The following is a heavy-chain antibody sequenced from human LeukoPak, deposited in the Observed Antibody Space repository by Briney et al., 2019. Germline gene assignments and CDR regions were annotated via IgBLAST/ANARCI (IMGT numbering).Heavy chain of an antibody. J-gene: IGHJ4*02. CDR3: ARGTYYYGSGSYYNDY. Sequence: GASVKVSCKASGYTFTGYYMHWVRQAPGQGLEWMGWINPNSGGTNYAQKFQGRVTMTRDTSISTAYMELSRLRSDDTAVYYCARGTYYYGSGSYYNDYWGQGTLVTVSS. CDR2: INPNSGGT. D-gene: IGHD3-10*01. CDR1: GYTFTGYY. V-gene: IGHV1-2*02.